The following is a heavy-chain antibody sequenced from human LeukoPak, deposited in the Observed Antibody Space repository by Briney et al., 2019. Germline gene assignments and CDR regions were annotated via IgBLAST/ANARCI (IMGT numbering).Heavy chain of an antibody. J-gene: IGHJ4*02. D-gene: IGHD7-27*01. CDR1: GGSISTYY. CDR3: ARVDANWGVVDY. V-gene: IGHV4-59*01. Sequence: PSETLSLTCTVSGGSISTYYWSWIRQPPGKGLEWIGYFHYSGTTNYSPSLKSRVTISVDTSKNQFSLKLSSVTAADTAVYYCARVDANWGVVDYWSQGTLVTVSS. CDR2: FHYSGTT.